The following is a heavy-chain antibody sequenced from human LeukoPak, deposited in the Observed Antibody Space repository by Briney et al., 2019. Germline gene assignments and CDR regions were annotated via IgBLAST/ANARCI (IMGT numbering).Heavy chain of an antibody. Sequence: ASVKVSCKASGYTFTSYYMHWVRQAPGQGLEWMGIINPSGGSTSYAQKFQGRVTMTRDTSTSTVYMELSGLRSEDTAVYYCARDTGIYSGYDPGEFDPWGQGTLVTVSS. CDR3: ARDTGIYSGYDPGEFDP. D-gene: IGHD5-12*01. V-gene: IGHV1-46*01. CDR1: GYTFTSYY. CDR2: INPSGGST. J-gene: IGHJ5*02.